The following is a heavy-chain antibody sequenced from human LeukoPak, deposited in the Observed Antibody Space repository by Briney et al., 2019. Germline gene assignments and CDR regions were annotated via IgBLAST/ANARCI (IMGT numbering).Heavy chain of an antibody. Sequence: ASVKVSCKVSGYTLAELSMHWVRQAPGKGLEWMGGFDPEDGETIYAQKFQGRVTMTEDTSTNTAYMELSSLRSEDTAVYYCATNNGRRVAHSAFAFDIWGQGTMVTVSS. CDR1: GYTLAELS. D-gene: IGHD2-15*01. V-gene: IGHV1-24*01. CDR3: ATNNGRRVAHSAFAFDI. CDR2: FDPEDGET. J-gene: IGHJ3*02.